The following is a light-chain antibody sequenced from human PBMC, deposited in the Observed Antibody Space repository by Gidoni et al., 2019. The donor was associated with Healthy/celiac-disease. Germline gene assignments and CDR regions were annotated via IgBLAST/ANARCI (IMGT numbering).Light chain of an antibody. J-gene: IGLJ3*02. CDR2: DVS. CDR3: SSYTSSSVWV. Sequence: QSALTQPASVSGSPGQSITISCTGTSSDVGGYHYVSCYQQHPGKAPKLMIYDVSNRPSGVSNRFSGSKSGNTASLTISGLQAEDEADYYCSSYTSSSVWVFGGGTKLTVL. CDR1: SSDVGGYHY. V-gene: IGLV2-14*03.